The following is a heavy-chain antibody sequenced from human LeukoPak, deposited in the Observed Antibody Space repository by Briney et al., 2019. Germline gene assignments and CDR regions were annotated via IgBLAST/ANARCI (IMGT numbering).Heavy chain of an antibody. CDR3: AKAAAAPGFDF. D-gene: IGHD6-13*01. Sequence: GGSLRLSCAASGFTFSSYWMSWVRQAPGKGLEWVANIKEDGSEKYYVGSVKGRFTISRDNAKNSLYLQMDSLRAEDTALYYCAKAAAAPGFDFWGQGTLVTVSS. CDR1: GFTFSSYW. CDR2: IKEDGSEK. V-gene: IGHV3-7*03. J-gene: IGHJ4*02.